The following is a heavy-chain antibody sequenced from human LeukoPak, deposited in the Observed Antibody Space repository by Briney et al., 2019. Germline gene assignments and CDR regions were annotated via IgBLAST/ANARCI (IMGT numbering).Heavy chain of an antibody. V-gene: IGHV3-7*01. D-gene: IGHD3-16*01. CDR3: TTDVLGGGDRFDY. CDR1: GFTFTTYW. J-gene: IGHJ4*02. CDR2: IRPDGTEK. Sequence: GGSLRLSCAASGFTFTTYWMTWVRQAPGKGLEWVANIRPDGTEKYYVDSVRGRFTISRDNAKKSLYLQMNSLRAEDTAMYYCTTDVLGGGDRFDYWGQGTLVTVSS.